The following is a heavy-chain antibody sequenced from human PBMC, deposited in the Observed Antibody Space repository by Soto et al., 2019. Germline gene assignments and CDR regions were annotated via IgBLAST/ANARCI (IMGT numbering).Heavy chain of an antibody. J-gene: IGHJ1*01. CDR2: IYSGGST. D-gene: IGHD6-19*01. Sequence: EVQLVESGGGLVQPGGSLRLSCAASGFTVSSNYMSWVRQAPGKGLEWVSVIYSGGSTYYADSVKGRFTISRDNSKNTLYLEMSSLRAEDSAVYYCARDGGGWYREYFQTWGQGSPVTVSS. CDR3: ARDGGGWYREYFQT. CDR1: GFTVSSNY. V-gene: IGHV3-66*01.